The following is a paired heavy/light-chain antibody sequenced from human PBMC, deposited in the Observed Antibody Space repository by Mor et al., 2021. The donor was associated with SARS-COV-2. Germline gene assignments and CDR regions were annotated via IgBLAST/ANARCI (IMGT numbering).Heavy chain of an antibody. D-gene: IGHD3-22*01. Sequence: EVQLLESGGDLVQPGGSLRLSCAASGFTFSNYAMSWVRQAPGKGLEWVSGISVSGGSTFYAESVKGRFTISRDNSKKTVYLQMNSLRDEDTAIYYCAKGLYYYDSSGYRVFDCWGQGTLVTVSS. CDR1: GFTFSNYA. J-gene: IGHJ4*02. CDR2: ISVSGGST. CDR3: AKGLYYYDSSGYRVFDC. V-gene: IGHV3-23*01.
Light chain of an antibody. V-gene: IGKV3-15*01. CDR1: QSVTSN. Sequence: EVVMTQSPDTLSVSPGERATLSCRASQSVTSNLAWYQQKPGQAPRLLIYGASKRATGIPARFSGSGSGTEFTLTISSLQSEDFAVYYCQQHNNWPCSFGQGTKLEIK. CDR2: GAS. CDR3: QQHNNWPCS. J-gene: IGKJ2*04.